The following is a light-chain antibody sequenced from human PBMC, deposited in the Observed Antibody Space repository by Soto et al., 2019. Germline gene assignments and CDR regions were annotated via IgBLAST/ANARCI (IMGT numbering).Light chain of an antibody. CDR3: QQYNNWPPWT. CDR2: ATS. V-gene: IGKV3-15*01. J-gene: IGKJ1*01. Sequence: EIVITQSPATLSVSPGERATLSCKASQSVGTNLAWYQQRPGQAPRLLIYATSTRATGIPARFSGSGSGTEFTLTISSLQSEDFAVYYCQQYNNWPPWTFGRGTKVDIK. CDR1: QSVGTN.